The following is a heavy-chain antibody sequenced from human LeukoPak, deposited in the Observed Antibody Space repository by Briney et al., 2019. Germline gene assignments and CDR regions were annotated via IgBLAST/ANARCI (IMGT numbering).Heavy chain of an antibody. CDR1: GDSFTSGSNY. J-gene: IGHJ4*02. CDR3: ARNDAPLNFDY. CDR2: IYYSWAT. Sequence: NPSETLSLTCIVPGDSFTSGSNYWGWIRQPPGKGQVWIGSIYYSWATYYNACFKSRVTISVDTSKHQFSLNVSSVTAADTAFYYCARNDAPLNFDYWGQGTLVTVSS. V-gene: IGHV4-39*01.